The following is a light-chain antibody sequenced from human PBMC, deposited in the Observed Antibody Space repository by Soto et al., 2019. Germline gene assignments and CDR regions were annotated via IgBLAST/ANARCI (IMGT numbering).Light chain of an antibody. CDR1: QSVSSN. CDR3: QQYNIWLN. J-gene: IGKJ3*01. Sequence: EIVMTQSPATLSVSPGERATLSCRASQSVSSNLAWYQQKPGQAPRLLIFCGSTSATGIPARFSGSWSGTEFTLPISSLQSEDFAVYYCQQYNIWLNFGPVTKVDIK. V-gene: IGKV3-15*01. CDR2: CGS.